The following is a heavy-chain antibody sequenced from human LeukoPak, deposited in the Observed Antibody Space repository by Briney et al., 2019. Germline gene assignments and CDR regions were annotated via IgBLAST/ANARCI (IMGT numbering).Heavy chain of an antibody. J-gene: IGHJ4*02. V-gene: IGHV3-11*04. CDR1: GFTFSDYY. CDR3: ASAAGSGYYTTFDY. Sequence: GGSLRLSCAASGFTFSDYYMSWIRQAPGKGLEWVSYISSSGSTIYYSDSVKGRFTISRDNAKNSLYLQMNSLRADDTAVYYCASAAGSGYYTTFDYWGQGTLVTVSS. D-gene: IGHD3-3*01. CDR2: ISSSGSTI.